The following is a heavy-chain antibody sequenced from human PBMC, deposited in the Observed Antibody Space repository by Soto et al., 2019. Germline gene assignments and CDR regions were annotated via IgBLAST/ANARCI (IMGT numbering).Heavy chain of an antibody. V-gene: IGHV1-24*01. CDR2: FDPEDGET. D-gene: IGHD2-15*01. CDR1: GYTLTELS. CDR3: ATRTLGYCSGGSCHNY. J-gene: IGHJ4*02. Sequence: ASVKVSCKVSGYTLTELSMHWVRQAPGKGLEWMGGFDPEDGETIYAQKFQGRVTMTEDTSTDTAYMELSSLRSEDTAVYYCATRTLGYCSGGSCHNYWGQGTLVTVS.